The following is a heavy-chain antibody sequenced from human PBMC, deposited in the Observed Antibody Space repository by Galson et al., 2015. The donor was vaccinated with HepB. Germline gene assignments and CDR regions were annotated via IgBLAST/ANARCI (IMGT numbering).Heavy chain of an antibody. CDR2: IWYDGSNK. CDR3: PRDLDGLSNFFDY. CDR1: GFTFSSYG. Sequence: SLRLSCAASGFTFSSYGMHWVRQAPGKGLEWVAVIWYDGSNKYYADSVKGRSTITRDNSKSTLYLQMNSLRAKDTAVYYCPRDLDGLSNFFDYWGQGTLVTVSS. D-gene: IGHD3/OR15-3a*01. V-gene: IGHV3-33*01. J-gene: IGHJ4*02.